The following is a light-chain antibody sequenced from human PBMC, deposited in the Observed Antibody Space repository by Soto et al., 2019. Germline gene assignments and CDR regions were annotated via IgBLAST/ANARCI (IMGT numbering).Light chain of an antibody. CDR2: DAS. CDR1: QDISNY. CDR3: EHYDILHT. Sequence: DIQMTQSPSSLSASVGARVTITCQASQDISNYLNWDQQKPGKAPKFLIYDASNLETRVPSRFSGGGSGTNFSFTISSLQPEQIATYSCEHYDILHTFGGGPKVEI. V-gene: IGKV1-33*01. J-gene: IGKJ4*01.